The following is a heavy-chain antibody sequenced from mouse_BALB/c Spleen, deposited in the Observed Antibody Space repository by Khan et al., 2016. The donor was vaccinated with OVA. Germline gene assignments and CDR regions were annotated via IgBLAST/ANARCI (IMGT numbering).Heavy chain of an antibody. CDR3: ARRVLLLYWYFDV. CDR1: GYSITSDYA. V-gene: IGHV3-2*02. CDR2: ISYSGST. J-gene: IGHJ1*01. Sequence: VQLKQSGPGLVKPSQSLSLTCTVTGYSITSDYAWNWIRQFPGNKLEWMGYISYSGSTYYNPSLKSRISVTRDTSKNQFFLQLNSVTTEDTATXYFARRVLLLYWYFDVWGAGTTVTVSS. D-gene: IGHD1-1*01.